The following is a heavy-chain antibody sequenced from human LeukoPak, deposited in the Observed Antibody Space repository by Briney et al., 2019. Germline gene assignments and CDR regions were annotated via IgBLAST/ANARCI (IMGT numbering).Heavy chain of an antibody. Sequence: GGSLRLSCAASGFTFSTYTMTWVRQAPGKGLEWVSSISSNGGGTYYADSVRGRFTISRDNSKDTVYLQINGLRVEDTAVYYCAREQSGTRGWYTVDYWGQGTLVTVSS. J-gene: IGHJ4*02. CDR3: AREQSGTRGWYTVDY. D-gene: IGHD6-19*01. V-gene: IGHV3-23*01. CDR1: GFTFSTYT. CDR2: ISSNGGGT.